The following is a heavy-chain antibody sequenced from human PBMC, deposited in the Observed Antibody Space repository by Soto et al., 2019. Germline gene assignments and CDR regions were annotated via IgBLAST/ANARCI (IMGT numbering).Heavy chain of an antibody. V-gene: IGHV3-23*01. CDR2: ITGGGAGT. J-gene: IGHJ4*02. Sequence: EVQLLESGGGLVQPGGSLRLSCAASGFTFNNYAMSWVHQAPGKGLEWVSTITGGGAGTYYADSVKGRFIISRDNSNNTLYLQMNSLRVEDTALYYCAKCFRNYAADNFDNWGQGTLVTVSS. D-gene: IGHD4-4*01. CDR1: GFTFNNYA. CDR3: AKCFRNYAADNFDN.